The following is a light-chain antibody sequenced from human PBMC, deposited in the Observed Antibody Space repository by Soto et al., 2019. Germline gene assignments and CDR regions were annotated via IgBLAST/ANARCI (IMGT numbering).Light chain of an antibody. CDR1: SSNIGRNT. J-gene: IGLJ1*01. V-gene: IGLV1-44*01. Sequence: VLTQPPSASGPPGQRVTISCSGSSSNIGRNTVNWYQQLPGTAPKVLIYNNNQRPSGVPDRFSGSKSGTSASLAISGLQSEDEADYYCAAWDDSLNGHVFGTGTKLTVL. CDR3: AAWDDSLNGHV. CDR2: NNN.